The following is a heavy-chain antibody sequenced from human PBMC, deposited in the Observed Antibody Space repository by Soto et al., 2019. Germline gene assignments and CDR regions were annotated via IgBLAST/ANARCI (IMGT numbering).Heavy chain of an antibody. CDR1: GYTFTSYY. J-gene: IGHJ5*02. D-gene: IGHD2-15*01. CDR2: INPSGGST. Sequence: ASVKVSCKASGYTFTSYYMHWVRQAPGQGLEWMGIINPSGGSTSYAQKFQGRVTMTRDTSTSTVYMELSSLRSEDTAVYYCARDRESYCSGGSCYPYNWFDPWGQGTLVIVSS. CDR3: ARDRESYCSGGSCYPYNWFDP. V-gene: IGHV1-46*01.